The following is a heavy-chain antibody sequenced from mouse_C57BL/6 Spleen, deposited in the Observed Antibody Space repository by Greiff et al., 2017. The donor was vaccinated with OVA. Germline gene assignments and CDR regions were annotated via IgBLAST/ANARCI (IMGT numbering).Heavy chain of an antibody. CDR3: ARSDDYDVFSYGYFDV. J-gene: IGHJ1*03. Sequence: QVQLQQSAAELVKPGASVKISCKVSGYTFTDHTIHWVKQRPDQGLAWIGYIYPRAGSTKYNEKFKGTATLTADKSSSTAYMQLNSLTSEDSAVYFCARSDDYDVFSYGYFDVWGTGPTVTVA. CDR1: GYTFTDHT. V-gene: IGHV1-78*01. D-gene: IGHD2-4*01. CDR2: IYPRAGST.